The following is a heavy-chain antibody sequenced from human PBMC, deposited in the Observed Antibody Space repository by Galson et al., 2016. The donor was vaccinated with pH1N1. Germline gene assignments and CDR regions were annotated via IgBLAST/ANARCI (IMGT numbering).Heavy chain of an antibody. J-gene: IGHJ4*02. CDR1: GFAFGEYS. V-gene: IGHV3-48*04. CDR3: ASGGATSFDY. CDR2: MNINGNTM. D-gene: IGHD6-25*01. Sequence: SLRLSCAASGFAFGEYSVNWVRQTPGKRLEWLAYMNINGNTMYYADSEKGRFTMSRDNAKNLLLLQMNSLKTEDTATYYCASGGATSFDYWGQGTLVTVSS.